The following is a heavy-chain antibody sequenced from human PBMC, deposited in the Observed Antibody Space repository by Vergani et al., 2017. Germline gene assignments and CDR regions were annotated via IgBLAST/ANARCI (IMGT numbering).Heavy chain of an antibody. CDR3: ARDSCSSTSCYEGDTFDI. V-gene: IGHV1-69*13. J-gene: IGHJ3*02. Sequence: QVQLVQSGAEVKKPGSSVKVSCKASGGTFSSYAINWVRQAPGQGLKWMGRIIPVFGTANYAQKFQGRVTITADESTSTAYMELSSLRSEDTAVYYCARDSCSSTSCYEGDTFDIWGQGTMVTVSS. CDR1: GGTFSSYA. CDR2: IIPVFGTA. D-gene: IGHD2-2*01.